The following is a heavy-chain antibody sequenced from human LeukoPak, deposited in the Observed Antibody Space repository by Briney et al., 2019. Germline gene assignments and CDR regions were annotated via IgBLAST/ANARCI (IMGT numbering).Heavy chain of an antibody. CDR1: GYTLTELS. CDR3: TILVGATHFDY. V-gene: IGHV1-24*01. J-gene: IGHJ4*02. D-gene: IGHD1-26*01. Sequence: ASVKVSCKVSGYTLTELSMHWVRQTPGKGLEWMGGFDPEDGGTIYAQKFQGRVTMTEDTSTDTAYMEVSSLRSEDTALYYCTILVGATHFDYWGQGTLVTVSS. CDR2: FDPEDGGT.